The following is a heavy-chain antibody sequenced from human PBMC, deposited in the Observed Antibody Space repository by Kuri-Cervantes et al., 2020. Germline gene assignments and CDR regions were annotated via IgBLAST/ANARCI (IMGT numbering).Heavy chain of an antibody. CDR2: ISYDGSNK. Sequence: GGSLRLSCAASGFTFSSYGMHWVRQAPGKGLEWVAVISYDGSNKYYADSVKGRFTISRDNDKNSLYLQMNSLRAEDTAVYYCARGHVSVTYYFAYWGQGTPVTVSS. J-gene: IGHJ4*02. CDR1: GFTFSSYG. D-gene: IGHD3-10*01. CDR3: ARGHVSVTYYFAY. V-gene: IGHV3-30*03.